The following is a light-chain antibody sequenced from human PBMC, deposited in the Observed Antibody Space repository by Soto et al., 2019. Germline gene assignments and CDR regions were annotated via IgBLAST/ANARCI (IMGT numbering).Light chain of an antibody. CDR1: QCVSSSY. V-gene: IGKV3-20*01. CDR2: GAS. Sequence: IVLTQSLGTRSLSPGERATLSCRAIQCVSSSYLAWYQQKPGQAPRLLIYGASSRATGIPARFSGSGSGTEFTLTISSLQSADSAVYYCQQYSNWPPFTFGQGTRLEI. CDR3: QQYSNWPPFT. J-gene: IGKJ5*01.